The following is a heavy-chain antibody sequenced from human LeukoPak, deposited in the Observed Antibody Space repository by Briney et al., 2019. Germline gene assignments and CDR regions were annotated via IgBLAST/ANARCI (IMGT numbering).Heavy chain of an antibody. D-gene: IGHD6-19*01. CDR2: INHSGST. J-gene: IGHJ4*02. V-gene: IGHV4-34*01. CDR3: ARAVIAVPGRVSHLDY. CDR1: GGSLRGYY. Sequence: SETLSLTRAVYGGSLRGYYWSGIRQPPGKGRDWIGEINHSGSTNLNPSLKSRVTISVDTSKNEFSLTVSSVTAAATAVYYCARAVIAVPGRVSHLDYWAQGTLVTVSS.